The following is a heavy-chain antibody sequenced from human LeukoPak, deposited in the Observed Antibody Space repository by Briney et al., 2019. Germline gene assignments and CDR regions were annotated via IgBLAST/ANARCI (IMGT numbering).Heavy chain of an antibody. CDR1: GFTFSSYD. Sequence: GGSLRLSCAASGFTFSSYDMSWVRRSPGKGLEWVSGISVSGGRTKYADSVKGRFTISRDNSKNTLYLQMNSLRAEDTAVYYCAKGSDRFDYWGQGTPVTVSS. J-gene: IGHJ4*02. V-gene: IGHV3-23*01. CDR2: ISVSGGRT. CDR3: AKGSDRFDY.